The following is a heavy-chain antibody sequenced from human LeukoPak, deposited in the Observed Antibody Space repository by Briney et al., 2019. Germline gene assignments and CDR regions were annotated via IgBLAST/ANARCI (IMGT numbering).Heavy chain of an antibody. J-gene: IGHJ4*02. CDR1: GGSISSRNW. V-gene: IGHV4-4*02. Sequence: SETLSLTCAVSGGSISSRNWWSWVRQPPGKGLEWIGEIYHSGSTNYNPSLKSRVTISVDKSKNQFSLKLNSVTAADTAVYYCARDRGTWNDDGFDYWGQGTLVTVSS. D-gene: IGHD1-1*01. CDR2: IYHSGST. CDR3: ARDRGTWNDDGFDY.